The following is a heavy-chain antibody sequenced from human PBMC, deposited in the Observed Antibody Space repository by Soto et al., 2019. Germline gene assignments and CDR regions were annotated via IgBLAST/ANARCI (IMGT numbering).Heavy chain of an antibody. CDR3: ARNCSGGNCYFTDS. D-gene: IGHD2-15*01. CDR2: INTYNGHT. CDR1: GYTFTNYV. V-gene: IGHV1-18*01. J-gene: IGHJ4*02. Sequence: ASVKVSCKASGYTFTNYVISWVRQAPGQGLEWMGWINTYNGHTHYAQQFQGRVTMTTDTSTGTAFMELRSLGSGDTAVYYCARNCSGGNCYFTDSWGQGTLVTVSS.